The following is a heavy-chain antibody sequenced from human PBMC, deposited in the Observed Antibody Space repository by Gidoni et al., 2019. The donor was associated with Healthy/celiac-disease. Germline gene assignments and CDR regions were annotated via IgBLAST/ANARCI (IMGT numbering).Heavy chain of an antibody. CDR1: GFTFSSYS. CDR2: SSSSSSYI. D-gene: IGHD4-17*01. J-gene: IGHJ6*02. Sequence: EVQLVESGGGLVKPGGSLRLSCAASGFTFSSYSMTWVRQAPGKGLEWVSSSSSSSSYIYYADSVKGRFTISRDNAKNSLYLQMNSLRAEDTAVYYCARDYGDSYYYYGMDVWGQGTTVTVSS. V-gene: IGHV3-21*01. CDR3: ARDYGDSYYYYGMDV.